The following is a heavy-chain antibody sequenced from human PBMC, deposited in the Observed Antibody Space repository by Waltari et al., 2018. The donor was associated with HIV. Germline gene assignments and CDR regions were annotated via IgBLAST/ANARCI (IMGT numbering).Heavy chain of an antibody. Sequence: QVQLVQSGAELKKPGASVKVSCKASGYTFTDYYMHWVRQAPGQGLEWRGRINSHWGGNNAAQKLQGRVHMTRDTSISTAYMELTGPTSDDTAMYYFARHHRAVVNWYFDLWGRGTLVTVSS. CDR3: ARHHRAVVNWYFDL. J-gene: IGHJ2*01. CDR1: GYTFTDYY. V-gene: IGHV1-2*02. D-gene: IGHD2-15*01. CDR2: INSHWGGN.